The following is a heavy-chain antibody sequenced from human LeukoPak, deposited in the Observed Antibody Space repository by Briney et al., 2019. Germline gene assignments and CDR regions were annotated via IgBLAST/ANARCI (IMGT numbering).Heavy chain of an antibody. CDR1: GYTFTGYY. CDR2: INPNSGDT. J-gene: IGHJ4*02. D-gene: IGHD2-8*01. CDR3: ARVVGFTYGYLDY. Sequence: ASVNVSCKASGYTFTGYYMHWVRQAPGQGLEWMGWINPNSGDTNYAQKFQGRVTMTRDTSINTAYMELSRLRSDDTAVYYCARVVGFTYGYLDYWGRGTLVTVSS. V-gene: IGHV1-2*02.